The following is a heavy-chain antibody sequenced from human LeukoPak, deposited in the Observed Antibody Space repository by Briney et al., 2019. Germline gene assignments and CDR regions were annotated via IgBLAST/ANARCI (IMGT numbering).Heavy chain of an antibody. CDR3: ARDSSGWYWGLFDY. CDR2: IYYSGST. J-gene: IGHJ4*02. V-gene: IGHV4-59*12. D-gene: IGHD6-19*01. Sequence: SETLPLTCTVSGGSISSYYWSWIRQPPGKGLEWIGSIYYSGSTYYNPSLKSRVTISVDTSKNQFSLKLSSVTAADTAVYYCARDSSGWYWGLFDYWGQGTLVTVSS. CDR1: GGSISSYY.